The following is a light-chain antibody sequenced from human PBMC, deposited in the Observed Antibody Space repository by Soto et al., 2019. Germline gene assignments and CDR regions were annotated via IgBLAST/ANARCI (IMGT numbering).Light chain of an antibody. CDR2: DVS. CDR3: SSYTSSSLYV. V-gene: IGLV2-14*01. J-gene: IGLJ1*01. Sequence: SSLAPPAPLSGSPGQAITISRPGNNRDVGGYNYVSWYQQHPGKAPKLMIYDVSNRPSGVSNRFSGSKSGNTASLTISGLQAEDEADYYCSSYTSSSLYVFGTGTKVTVL. CDR1: NRDVGGYNY.